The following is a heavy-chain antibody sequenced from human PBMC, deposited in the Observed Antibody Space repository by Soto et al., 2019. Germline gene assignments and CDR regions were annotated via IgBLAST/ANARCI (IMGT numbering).Heavy chain of an antibody. CDR3: ARKPVPEHPSSLDAFAI. V-gene: IGHV1-18*04. CDR2: ISAYNGKT. J-gene: IGHJ3*02. Sequence: AVKVSYKASRYTLTRCRIIWVGQAPGQGREGRGWISAYNGKTNYAQNLQGRVTMTTDTSTSTAYMELRSLRSDATAVYYCARKPVPEHPSSLDAFAIWGQGTMVPVSS. CDR1: RYTLTRCR.